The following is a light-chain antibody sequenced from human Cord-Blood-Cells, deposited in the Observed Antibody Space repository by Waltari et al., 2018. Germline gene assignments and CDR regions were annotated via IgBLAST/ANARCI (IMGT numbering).Light chain of an antibody. CDR3: QQYGSSPLT. Sequence: ELALTQSPGTLSLSPGERATLSCRASQSVSSSYLAWYQQKPGQAPRLLIHGASGRATGIPDRFSGSGSGTDFTLTISRLEPEDFAVYYCQQYGSSPLTFGGGTKVEIK. J-gene: IGKJ4*01. CDR1: QSVSSSY. CDR2: GAS. V-gene: IGKV3-20*01.